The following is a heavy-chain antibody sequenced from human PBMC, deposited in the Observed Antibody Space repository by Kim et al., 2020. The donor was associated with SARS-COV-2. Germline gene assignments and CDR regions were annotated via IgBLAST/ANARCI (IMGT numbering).Heavy chain of an antibody. D-gene: IGHD6-13*01. J-gene: IGHJ5*02. CDR2: ISGSGGST. V-gene: IGHV3-23*01. CDR1: GFTFSSYA. Sequence: GGSLRLSCAASGFTFSSYAMSWVRQAPGKGLEWVSAISGSGGSTYYADSVKGRFTISRDNSKNTLYLQMNSLRAEDTAVYYCAKDLTTYSSSWYSRNWFDPWGQGTLVTVSS. CDR3: AKDLTTYSSSWYSRNWFDP.